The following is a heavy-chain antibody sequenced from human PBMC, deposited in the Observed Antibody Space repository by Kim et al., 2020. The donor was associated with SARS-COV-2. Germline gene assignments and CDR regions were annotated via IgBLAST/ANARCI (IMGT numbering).Heavy chain of an antibody. Sequence: GGSLRLSCKPSGFTFSIYSMNWVRQAPGQGLEWVSSISGTSLNIYYADSVKGRFTISRDNARKSLYLQLNSLRAEDTAVYFCARDGNYSDSGGYYYGMDVWGQGTTVTVSS. J-gene: IGHJ6*02. CDR3: ARDGNYSDSGGYYYGMDV. CDR1: GFTFSIYS. V-gene: IGHV3-21*01. CDR2: ISGTSLNI. D-gene: IGHD3-22*01.